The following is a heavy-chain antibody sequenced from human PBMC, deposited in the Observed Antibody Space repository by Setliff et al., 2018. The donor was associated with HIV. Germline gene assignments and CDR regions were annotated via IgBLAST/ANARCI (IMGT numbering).Heavy chain of an antibody. CDR3: ARSNELIAARYFDY. J-gene: IGHJ4*02. Sequence: PSETLSLTCTVSGGSISSSSYYWGWIRQPPGKGLEWIGSIYYSRSTYYNPALKNRVIISVDTSKNQFSLMLSSVTAADTAVYYCARSNELIAARYFDYWGQGTLVTVSS. V-gene: IGHV4-39*01. D-gene: IGHD6-6*01. CDR1: GGSISSSSYY. CDR2: IYYSRST.